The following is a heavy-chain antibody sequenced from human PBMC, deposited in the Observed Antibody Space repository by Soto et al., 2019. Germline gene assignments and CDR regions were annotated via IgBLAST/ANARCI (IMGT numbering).Heavy chain of an antibody. CDR1: GGSISSSSYY. CDR2: INHSGST. J-gene: IGHJ4*02. V-gene: IGHV4-39*07. CDR3: ARGRGTTVTTSFDY. D-gene: IGHD4-4*01. Sequence: SETLSLTCTVSGGSISSSSYYWGWIRQPPGKGLEWIGEINHSGSTNYNPSLKSRVTISVDTSKNQFSLKLSSVTAADTAVYYCARGRGTTVTTSFDYWGQGTLVTVSS.